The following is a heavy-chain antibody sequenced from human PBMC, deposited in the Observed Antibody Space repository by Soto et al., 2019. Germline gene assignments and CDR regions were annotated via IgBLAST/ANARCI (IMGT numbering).Heavy chain of an antibody. CDR2: IYWDDDR. J-gene: IGHJ4*02. V-gene: IGHV2-5*02. D-gene: IGHD4-17*01. CDR3: AHRQRTVYFDY. CDR1: GFSLSTSGGG. Sequence: VSGPTLVNPTQTLTLTCTCSGFSLSTSGGGVGWIRQPPGKALEWLALIYWDDDRRYSPSLKSRLTITEDTSKNQVVLTMTNMDPVDTATYYCAHRQRTVYFDYWGQGTLDTVSS.